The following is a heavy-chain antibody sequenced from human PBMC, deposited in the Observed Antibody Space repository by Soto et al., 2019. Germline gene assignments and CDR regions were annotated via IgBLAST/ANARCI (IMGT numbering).Heavy chain of an antibody. Sequence: QLQLQESGPGLVKPSETLSLTCIVSGGSITRNNHYWGWIRQSPGKGLEWIGSILYSGSTNYNPSLKRGVTLSVETSKNQFSLKMSSVTAADTALYYCARLGSSGWYQGSYFDYWGQGTLVTVSS. V-gene: IGHV4-39*01. CDR1: GGSITRNNHY. D-gene: IGHD6-19*01. CDR3: ARLGSSGWYQGSYFDY. CDR2: ILYSGST. J-gene: IGHJ4*02.